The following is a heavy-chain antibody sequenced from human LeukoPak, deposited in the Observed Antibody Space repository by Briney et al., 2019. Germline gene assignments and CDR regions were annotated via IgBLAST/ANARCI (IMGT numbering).Heavy chain of an antibody. CDR2: IYYSGST. CDR1: GGSISSYY. V-gene: IGHV4-59*08. CDR3: ARLVSSGYYPFDY. D-gene: IGHD3-22*01. J-gene: IGHJ4*02. Sequence: SETLSLTCTVSGGSISSYYWSWIRQPPGKGLEWIGYIYYSGSTNYNPSLKSRVTISVDTSKNQFSLKLSSVTAADTAVYYCARLVSSGYYPFDYWGQGTLVTVSS.